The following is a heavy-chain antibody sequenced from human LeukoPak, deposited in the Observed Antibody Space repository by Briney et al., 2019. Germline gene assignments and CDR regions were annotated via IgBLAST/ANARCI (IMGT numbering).Heavy chain of an antibody. D-gene: IGHD3-22*01. CDR2: ISASGP. CDR3: AKDHESDGYPCLDH. Sequence: GGSLRLSCAASGFTFSRLAMTWVRQAPGKGLEWVSTISASGPYYADAVRGRFTISRDNSRNTLSLQMDSLRAEDTAVYYCAKDHESDGYPCLDHWGLGTLVTVSS. V-gene: IGHV3-23*01. J-gene: IGHJ4*02. CDR1: GFTFSRLA.